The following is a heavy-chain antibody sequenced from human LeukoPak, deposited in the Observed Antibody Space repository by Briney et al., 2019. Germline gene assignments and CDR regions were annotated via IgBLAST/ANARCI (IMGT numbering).Heavy chain of an antibody. CDR2: IIPILGIA. CDR3: ARSPKPGTVGAYYFDY. V-gene: IGHV1-69*04. D-gene: IGHD1-26*01. J-gene: IGHJ4*02. CDR1: GGTFSSYA. Sequence: SVKVSCKASGGTFSSYAISWVRQAPGQGLEWMGRIIPILGIANYAQKFQGRVTITTDESTSTAYMELSSLRSEDTAVYYCARSPKPGTVGAYYFDYWGQGTLVTVSS.